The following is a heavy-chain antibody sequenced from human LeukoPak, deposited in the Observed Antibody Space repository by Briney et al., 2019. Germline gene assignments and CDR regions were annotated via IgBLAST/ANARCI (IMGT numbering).Heavy chain of an antibody. J-gene: IGHJ4*02. CDR1: GGSLSSYY. D-gene: IGHD6-19*01. V-gene: IGHV4-59*01. Sequence: SETLSLTCTVSGGSLSSYYWGWIRQPPGKGLEWIGYIYYSGSTNYNPSLKSRVTISVDTSKNQFSLKLSSVTAADTAVYYCATGDSSGWYYFDYWGQGTLVTVSS. CDR3: ATGDSSGWYYFDY. CDR2: IYYSGST.